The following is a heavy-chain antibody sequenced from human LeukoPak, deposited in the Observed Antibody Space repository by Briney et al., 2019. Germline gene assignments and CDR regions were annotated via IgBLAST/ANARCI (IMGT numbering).Heavy chain of an antibody. Sequence: GGSLRPSCGASGFTFRSYSMSWVRQAPGKGLEWISYISTGGSTMYYADSVKGRFTIARDDAQNSLSLQMNSLRADDTAVYYCIKEAGYCSGGGCYRWFDSWGQGTLVTVSS. D-gene: IGHD2-15*01. CDR2: ISTGGSTM. V-gene: IGHV3-48*01. J-gene: IGHJ5*01. CDR3: IKEAGYCSGGGCYRWFDS. CDR1: GFTFRSYS.